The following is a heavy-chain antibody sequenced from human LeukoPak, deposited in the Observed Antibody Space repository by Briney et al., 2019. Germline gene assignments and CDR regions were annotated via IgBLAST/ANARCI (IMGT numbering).Heavy chain of an antibody. CDR1: GYTFTIYD. CDR3: ARGGYSTSPGDY. CDR2: MTPNSGNT. V-gene: IGHV1-8*01. J-gene: IGHJ4*02. Sequence: ASVTVSCTASGYTFTIYDINWVRQAPGQGVEWMGWMTPNSGNTGYAQKFQGRVTMTRNTSISTAYMELSSLRSEDTAVYYCARGGYSTSPGDYWGQGTLVTVSS. D-gene: IGHD6-6*01.